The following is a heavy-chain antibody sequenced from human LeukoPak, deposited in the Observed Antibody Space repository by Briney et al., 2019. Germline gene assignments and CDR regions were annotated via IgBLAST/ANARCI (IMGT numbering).Heavy chain of an antibody. D-gene: IGHD1-26*01. CDR1: GFTFSNYW. CDR3: ARDSGATFDY. V-gene: IGHV3-7*01. J-gene: IGHJ4*02. CDR2: IRQDGSGK. Sequence: PGGSLRLSCAASGFTFSNYWMSWVRQAPGKGLEWVANIRQDGSGKYYVDSVKGRFTISRDNAKNSLYLQMNSLRVEDTAVYYCARDSGATFDYWGQGTLVTVSS.